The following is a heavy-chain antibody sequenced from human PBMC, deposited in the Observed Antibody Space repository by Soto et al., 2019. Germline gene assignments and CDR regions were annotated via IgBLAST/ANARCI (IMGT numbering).Heavy chain of an antibody. CDR3: ARLGGYVSVGYYYLWDS. CDR2: INHSGST. Sequence: QLQLQESGPGLVKPSETLSITCRVSDGSMNSDSSYWGWIRQPPGKGLEWIGVINHSGSTYHNLSLKGRVTMSVDASRNQFSLKLTSMTAADTAVYNCARLGGYVSVGYYYLWDSWGQGTLVTVSS. D-gene: IGHD3-22*01. J-gene: IGHJ4*02. V-gene: IGHV4-39*01. CDR1: DGSMNSDSSY.